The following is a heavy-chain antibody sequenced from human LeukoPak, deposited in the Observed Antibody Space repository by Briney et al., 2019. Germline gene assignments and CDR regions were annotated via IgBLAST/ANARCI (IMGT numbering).Heavy chain of an antibody. D-gene: IGHD1-26*01. J-gene: IGHJ4*02. CDR2: IGADVGHT. CDR1: GFTFSTFA. Sequence: GGSLRLSCVASGFTFSTFAMYWLRQAPGKGLEWVSAIGADVGHTNYADSVKGRFTISRDNSKNTLYLQMNSLRAEDTAVYYCAKSVTIRGNYYTGAYFDFWGRGTLVTVSS. CDR3: AKSVTIRGNYYTGAYFDF. V-gene: IGHV3-23*01.